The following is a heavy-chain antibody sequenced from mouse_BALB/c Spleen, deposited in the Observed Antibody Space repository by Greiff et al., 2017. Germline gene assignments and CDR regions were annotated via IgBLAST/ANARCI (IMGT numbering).Heavy chain of an antibody. CDR3: ARDRGSPYYFDY. V-gene: IGHV5-6-3*01. CDR1: GFTFSSYG. CDR2: INSNGGST. Sequence: EVKVVESGGGLVQPGGSLKLSCAASGFTFSSYGMSWVRQTPDKRLELVATINSNGGSTYYPDSVKGRFTISRDNAKNTLYLQMSSLKSEDTAMYYCARDRGSPYYFDYWGQGTTLTVSS. J-gene: IGHJ2*01. D-gene: IGHD3-1*01.